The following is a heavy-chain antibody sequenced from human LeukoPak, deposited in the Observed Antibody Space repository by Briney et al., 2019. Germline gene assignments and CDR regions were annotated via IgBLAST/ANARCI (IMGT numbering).Heavy chain of an antibody. J-gene: IGHJ4*02. CDR1: GFTFSNFW. CDR3: VRNLPGTGY. CDR2: IKTDGSAT. Sequence: GGSLRLSCAASGFTFSNFWISWVRQTPGKGLEWVANIKTDGSATYYADSVKGRFTISRDNAKNSLYLEINSLRVEDTAVYYCVRNLPGTGYWGQGTLVTVSS. V-gene: IGHV3-7*01. D-gene: IGHD3-9*01.